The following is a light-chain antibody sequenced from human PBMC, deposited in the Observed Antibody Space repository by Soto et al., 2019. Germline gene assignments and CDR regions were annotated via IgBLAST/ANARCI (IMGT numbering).Light chain of an antibody. J-gene: IGKJ1*01. Sequence: EIVLTQSPGTLSLSPGERAILSCRASQSVSSSFLAWYQQKPGQAPRLLIYSSSNRATGIPDRFSGSGSATDFTLTINRLEPEDCAVYFCQHFGYPQWTFGRGTKVDI. CDR2: SSS. V-gene: IGKV3-20*01. CDR1: QSVSSSF. CDR3: QHFGYPQWT.